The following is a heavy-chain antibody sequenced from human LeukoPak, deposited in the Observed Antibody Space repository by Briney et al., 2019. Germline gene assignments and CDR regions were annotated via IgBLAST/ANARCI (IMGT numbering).Heavy chain of an antibody. J-gene: IGHJ5*02. D-gene: IGHD2-2*03. CDR2: ISYDGSNK. V-gene: IGHV3-30*03. CDR3: ARGRPGYCSSTSCCAGIVGWFDP. Sequence: GGSLRLSCAASGFTFRSYGMHWVRQAPGKGLEWVAVISYDGSNKYYADSVKGRFTITRDNFKNTLNLQMNSLRPEDTAVYYCARGRPGYCSSTSCCAGIVGWFDPWGQGTLVTVSS. CDR1: GFTFRSYG.